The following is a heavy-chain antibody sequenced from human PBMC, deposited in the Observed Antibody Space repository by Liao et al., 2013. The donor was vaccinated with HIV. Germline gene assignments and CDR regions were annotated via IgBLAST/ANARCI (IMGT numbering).Heavy chain of an antibody. Sequence: QLQLQESGPGLVKPSETLSLTCTVSGGSISSRSYYWGWIRQPPGKGLDWIGSIYYSGSTDYNPSLKSRVTISVDTSRNQFSLKLSSVTAADTGIYYCARARLPGRYYYYYMDVWGKGTTVTVSS. D-gene: IGHD6-25*01. CDR2: IYYSGST. CDR3: ARARLPGRYYYYYMDV. V-gene: IGHV4-39*07. CDR1: GGSISSRSYY. J-gene: IGHJ6*03.